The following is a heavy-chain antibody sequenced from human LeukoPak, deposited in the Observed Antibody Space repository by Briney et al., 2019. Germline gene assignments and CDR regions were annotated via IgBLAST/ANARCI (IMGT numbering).Heavy chain of an antibody. CDR3: TSWGDTTAEYFQR. Sequence: GGSLRLSCAASGFTFTNAWMNWVRQAPGKGLEWVAHINPDGRDTYYVDSVKGRFTISRDNAQNSMYLQMNSLRVEDTAVYYCTSWGDTTAEYFQRWGQGTLVTVSS. V-gene: IGHV3-7*01. J-gene: IGHJ1*01. CDR2: INPDGRDT. D-gene: IGHD2-21*02. CDR1: GFTFTNAW.